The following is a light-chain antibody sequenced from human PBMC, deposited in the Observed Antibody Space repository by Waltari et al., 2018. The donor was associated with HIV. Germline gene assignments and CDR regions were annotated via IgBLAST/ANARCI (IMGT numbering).Light chain of an antibody. V-gene: IGLV2-23*01. Sequence: QSALTQPASVSGSPGQSITISCTGTSSRSYKFVSWYQHHPGRAPKLIIYEGTKRPSGVSNRLSGSQSGNTASLTISGLQAEDEAHYYCCSYAGDNVMFGGGTRLTVL. CDR3: CSYAGDNVM. J-gene: IGLJ3*02. CDR2: EGT. CDR1: SSRSYKF.